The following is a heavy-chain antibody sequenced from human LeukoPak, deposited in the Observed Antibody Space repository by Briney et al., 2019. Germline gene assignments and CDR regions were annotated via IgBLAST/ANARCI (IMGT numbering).Heavy chain of an antibody. V-gene: IGHV3-23*01. CDR2: ISGSGGST. Sequence: PGGSLRLSCAASGFTFRIYAMSWVRQAPGKGLEWVSAISGSGGSTYYADSVKGRFTISRDNSKNTLYLQMNSLRAEDTAVYYCAKDLWTVTTGKTDYWGQGTLVTVSS. CDR1: GFTFRIYA. J-gene: IGHJ4*02. CDR3: AKDLWTVTTGKTDY. D-gene: IGHD4-17*01.